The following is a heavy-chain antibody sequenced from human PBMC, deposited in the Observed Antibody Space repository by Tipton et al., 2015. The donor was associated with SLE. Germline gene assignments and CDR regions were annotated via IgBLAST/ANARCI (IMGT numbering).Heavy chain of an antibody. CDR1: GYTFTSYG. J-gene: IGHJ3*01. Sequence: QSGAEVKKPGASVKVSCKASGYTFTSYGISWVRRAPGQGLEWMGGIIPIFGTANYAQKFQGRVTITADESTSTAYMELSSLRSEDTAVYYCATGENYETLGPWGQGTMVTVSS. D-gene: IGHD3-10*01. CDR2: IIPIFGTA. V-gene: IGHV1-69*13. CDR3: ATGENYETLGP.